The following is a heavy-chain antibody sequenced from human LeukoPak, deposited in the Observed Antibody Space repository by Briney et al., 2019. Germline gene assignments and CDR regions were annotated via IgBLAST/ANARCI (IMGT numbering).Heavy chain of an antibody. CDR3: ARDVATGKFDP. Sequence: SETLSLTCAVYGGSFSGYYWSWIRQPPGKGLEWIGEINHSGSTNYNPSLKSRVTISVDTSKNQFSLKLSSVTAADTAVYYCARDVATGKFDPWGQGTLVTVSS. J-gene: IGHJ5*02. V-gene: IGHV4-34*01. D-gene: IGHD5-12*01. CDR1: GGSFSGYY. CDR2: INHSGST.